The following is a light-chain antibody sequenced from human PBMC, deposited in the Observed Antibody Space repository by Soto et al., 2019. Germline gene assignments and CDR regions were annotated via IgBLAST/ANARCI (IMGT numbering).Light chain of an antibody. CDR1: NSDIGAYNY. V-gene: IGLV2-14*01. CDR2: EVS. CDR3: SSWTTSNTLDSV. J-gene: IGLJ1*01. Sequence: QSVLTQPASVSGSPGQSITISCTGSNSDIGAYNYVSWYQQPPGKAPKLVIYEVSNRPSGVSNRFSGSKSGNTASLTISGLHPEYEADYFCSSWTTSNTLDSVVGTGTKLTVL.